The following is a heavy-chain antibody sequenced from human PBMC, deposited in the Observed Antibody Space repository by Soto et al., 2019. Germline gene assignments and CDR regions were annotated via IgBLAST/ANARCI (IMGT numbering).Heavy chain of an antibody. CDR1: GFTFSSYA. Sequence: GGSLRLSCAASGFTFSSYAMSWVRQAPGKGLEWVSAISGSGGSTYYADSVKGRFTISRDNSKNTLYLQMNSLRAEDTAVYYCASRLIAVASDYYYYGMDVWGQGTTVTVSS. J-gene: IGHJ6*02. CDR3: ASRLIAVASDYYYYGMDV. V-gene: IGHV3-23*01. CDR2: ISGSGGST. D-gene: IGHD6-19*01.